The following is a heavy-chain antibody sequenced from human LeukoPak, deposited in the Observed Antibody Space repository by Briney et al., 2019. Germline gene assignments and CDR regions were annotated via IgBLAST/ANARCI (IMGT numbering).Heavy chain of an antibody. CDR1: GFTFSRFI. CDR3: TRDVFATVPAASYYYIDV. CDR2: ITSSSTYI. J-gene: IGHJ6*03. D-gene: IGHD2-2*01. V-gene: IGHV3-21*01. Sequence: PGGSLRLACEASGFTFSRFIMSWVRQAPGKGLEWVSSITSSSTYIYYADSVKGRFTISRDNAKNPLYLQMNSLRAEDTAVYYCTRDVFATVPAASYYYIDVWGKGTTVTVSS.